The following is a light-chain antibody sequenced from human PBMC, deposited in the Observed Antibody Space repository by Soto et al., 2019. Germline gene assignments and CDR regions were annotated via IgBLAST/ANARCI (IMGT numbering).Light chain of an antibody. CDR1: QSISSW. J-gene: IGKJ1*01. Sequence: DIQMTQSPSTLSASVADRVTITCRASQSISSWLAWYQQKPGKAPKLLIYDASSLESGVPSRLSGSGSGTEFTLTVSSLQPDDFATYYCQQYNSYSWTFGQGTKVDIK. CDR3: QQYNSYSWT. V-gene: IGKV1-5*01. CDR2: DAS.